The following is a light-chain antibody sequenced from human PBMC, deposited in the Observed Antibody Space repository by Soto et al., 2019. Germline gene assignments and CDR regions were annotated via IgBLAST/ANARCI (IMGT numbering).Light chain of an antibody. CDR2: ADN. CDR1: SGSIATNY. CDR3: QSYDNSNVV. J-gene: IGLJ2*01. Sequence: NFMLTQPHSVSESPGKTVTISCTRSSGSIATNYVQWFQQRPGSAPTTVIYADNQRPSGVPDRFSGSIDSSSNSASLTIFGLKTEDEADYYCQSYDNSNVVFGGGTKLTVL. V-gene: IGLV6-57*04.